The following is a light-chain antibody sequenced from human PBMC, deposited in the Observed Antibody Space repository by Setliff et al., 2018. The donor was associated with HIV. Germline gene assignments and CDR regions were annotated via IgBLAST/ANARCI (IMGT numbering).Light chain of an antibody. V-gene: IGLV1-47*01. J-gene: IGLJ1*01. CDR2: KNN. CDR3: AAWDDSLSGEV. CDR1: SSNIGSNS. Sequence: QSVLTQPPSASGTPGQRVTISCSGSSSNIGSNSVYWYQQLPGTAPKLLIYKNNQRPSGVPDRFSGSKSGTSASLAISGLRSEDEADYYCAAWDDSLSGEVVGTGTKGTV.